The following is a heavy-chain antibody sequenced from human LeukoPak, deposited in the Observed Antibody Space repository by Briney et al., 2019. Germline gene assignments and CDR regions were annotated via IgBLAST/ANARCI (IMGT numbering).Heavy chain of an antibody. CDR1: AGSIRNFY. Sequence: SETLSLTCTVSAGSIRNFYWTWIRQPAGKGLEWIGRIYTSGRTNYNPSLKSRVTMSVDTSKNQFSLKLSSVTAADTAVYYCARDLLNHIEPYYYMDVWGKGTAVTVSS. J-gene: IGHJ6*03. CDR2: IYTSGRT. CDR3: ARDLLNHIEPYYYMDV. D-gene: IGHD1-14*01. V-gene: IGHV4-4*07.